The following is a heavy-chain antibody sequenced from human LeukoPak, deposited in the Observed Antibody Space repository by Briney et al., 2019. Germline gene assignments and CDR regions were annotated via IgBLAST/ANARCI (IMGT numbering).Heavy chain of an antibody. CDR1: GGSIRSYY. CDR3: ARGHDYYDSSGSDAFDI. D-gene: IGHD3-22*01. V-gene: IGHV4-59*01. J-gene: IGHJ3*02. Sequence: SETLSLTCTVSGGSIRSYYWSWIRQPPGKGLEWIGYISDSGSTNYNPSLKSRVTISVDTSKNQFSLKLSSVTAADTAVYYCARGHDYYDSSGSDAFDIWGQGTMVTVSS. CDR2: ISDSGST.